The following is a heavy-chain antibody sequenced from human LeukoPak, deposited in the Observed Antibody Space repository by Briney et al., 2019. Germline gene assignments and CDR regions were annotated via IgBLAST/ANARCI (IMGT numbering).Heavy chain of an antibody. V-gene: IGHV3-30-3*01. CDR2: ISYDGSNK. D-gene: IGHD5-18*01. J-gene: IGHJ4*02. CDR1: GFTFSSYA. CDR3: ARVGYSYGFGLVDY. Sequence: GRSLRLSCATSGFTFSSYAMHWVRQAPGKGLEWVAVISYDGSNKYYADSVKGRFTISRDNSKNTLYLQMNSLRAEDTAVYYCARVGYSYGFGLVDYWGQGTLVTVSS.